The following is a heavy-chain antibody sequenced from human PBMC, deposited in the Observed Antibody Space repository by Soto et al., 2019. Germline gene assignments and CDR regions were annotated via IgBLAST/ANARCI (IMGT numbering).Heavy chain of an antibody. D-gene: IGHD3-22*01. Sequence: QVQLVQSGAEVKKPGASVKVSCKASGYTFTSYGISWVRQAPGQGLEWMGWISAYNGNTNYAQKLQGRVTMTTDTSTSTAYMELRSLRSDDTAAYYCARAGYYYDSSGYPHDAFDIWGQGTMVTVSS. J-gene: IGHJ3*02. CDR1: GYTFTSYG. V-gene: IGHV1-18*01. CDR2: ISAYNGNT. CDR3: ARAGYYYDSSGYPHDAFDI.